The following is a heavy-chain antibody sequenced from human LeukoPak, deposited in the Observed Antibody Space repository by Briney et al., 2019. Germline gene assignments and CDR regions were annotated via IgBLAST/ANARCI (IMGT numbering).Heavy chain of an antibody. V-gene: IGHV3-48*01. CDR3: ARDGSLYVWESYRGGYFDY. CDR2: ISSSSSTI. Sequence: PGGSLRLSCAASGFTFSSYSMNWVRQAPGKGLEWVSYISSSSSTIYYADSVKGRFTISRDNAKNSLYLQMNSLRAEDTALYYCARDGSLYVWESYRGGYFDYWGQGTLVTVSS. J-gene: IGHJ4*02. CDR1: GFTFSSYS. D-gene: IGHD3-16*02.